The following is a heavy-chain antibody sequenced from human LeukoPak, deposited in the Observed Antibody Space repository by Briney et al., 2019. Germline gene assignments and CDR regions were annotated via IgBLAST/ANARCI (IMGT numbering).Heavy chain of an antibody. CDR3: ARDVSVETAQDVWVDAFDI. J-gene: IGHJ3*02. Sequence: GGSLRLSCAASGFPFNAYWMTWVRQAPGKGLEWAANIRQDGDTKYYVDSVKGRFTISRDNAKNSLYLQMNSLRAEDSAVYYCARDVSVETAQDVWVDAFDIWGQGTMVTVSS. V-gene: IGHV3-7*03. CDR1: GFPFNAYW. D-gene: IGHD2-21*02. CDR2: IRQDGDTK.